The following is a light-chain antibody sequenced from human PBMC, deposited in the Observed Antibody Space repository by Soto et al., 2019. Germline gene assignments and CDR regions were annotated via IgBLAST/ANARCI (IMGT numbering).Light chain of an antibody. Sequence: EIVMTQSRATLSVSPGERATLSCRASQSVSSNLAWYQQKPGQAPRLLIYGASTRATGIPARFSGSGSGTEFTLIISSLQSKDFAVYYCQQYNNRRTFGQGTKVEIK. CDR1: QSVSSN. CDR3: QQYNNRRT. CDR2: GAS. J-gene: IGKJ1*01. V-gene: IGKV3-15*01.